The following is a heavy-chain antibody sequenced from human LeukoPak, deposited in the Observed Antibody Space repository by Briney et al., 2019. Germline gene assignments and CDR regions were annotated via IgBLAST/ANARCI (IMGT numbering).Heavy chain of an antibody. Sequence: GGSLRLSCAAYGFTFSSYAMSLVRQAPGKGLEWVSAISGSGGSTYYADSVKGRFTISRDNSKNTLYLQMNSLRAEDTAVYYCAKDFLYCSSTSCYAFDYWGQGTLVTVSS. J-gene: IGHJ4*02. D-gene: IGHD2-2*01. CDR1: GFTFSSYA. V-gene: IGHV3-23*01. CDR2: ISGSGGST. CDR3: AKDFLYCSSTSCYAFDY.